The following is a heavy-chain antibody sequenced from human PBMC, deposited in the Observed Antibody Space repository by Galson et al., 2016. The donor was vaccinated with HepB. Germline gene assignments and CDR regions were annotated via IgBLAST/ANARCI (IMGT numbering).Heavy chain of an antibody. Sequence: LRLSCAASGFTFSTFWMTWVRQAPGKGLEWVADIKQDGSGKYYVDSVKGRFTISRDNAKNSVYLQMNSLRGDDTAVYYCMSYSDAWYSGFWGQGTLVTVSS. J-gene: IGHJ4*02. CDR3: MSYSDAWYSGF. D-gene: IGHD6-13*01. CDR2: IKQDGSGK. CDR1: GFTFSTFW. V-gene: IGHV3-7*03.